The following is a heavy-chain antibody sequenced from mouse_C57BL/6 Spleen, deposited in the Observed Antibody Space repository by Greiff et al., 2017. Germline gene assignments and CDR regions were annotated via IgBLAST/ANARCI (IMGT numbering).Heavy chain of an antibody. D-gene: IGHD1-1*01. CDR3: ARSPFTTVVATAEDY. V-gene: IGHV1-72*01. Sequence: QVQLQQPGAELVKPGASVKLSCKASGYTFTSYWMHWVKQRPGRGLEWIGRIDPNSGGTKYNEKFKSKATLTVDKPSSTAYMQRSSLTSEDSAVYYCARSPFTTVVATAEDYWGQGTTLTVSS. J-gene: IGHJ2*01. CDR1: GYTFTSYW. CDR2: IDPNSGGT.